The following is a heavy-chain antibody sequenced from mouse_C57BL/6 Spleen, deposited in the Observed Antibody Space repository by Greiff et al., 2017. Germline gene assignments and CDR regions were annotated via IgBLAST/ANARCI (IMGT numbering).Heavy chain of an antibody. CDR1: GYTFTSYW. J-gene: IGHJ2*01. CDR2: IDPSDSET. D-gene: IGHD2-3*01. CDR3: ARGDGYPDYFDY. V-gene: IGHV1-52*01. Sequence: VQLQQPGAELVRPGSSVKLSCKASGYTFTSYWMHWVKQRPIQGLEWIGNIDPSDSETHYNQKFKDKATLTVDKSASTAYMQLSSLTSEDSAVYYCARGDGYPDYFDYWGQGTTLTVSS.